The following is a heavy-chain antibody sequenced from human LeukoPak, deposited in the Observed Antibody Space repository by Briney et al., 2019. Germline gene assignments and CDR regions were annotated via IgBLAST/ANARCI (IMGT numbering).Heavy chain of an antibody. CDR1: GDSISSVGHY. Sequence: SETLSLTCTVSGDSISSVGHYWNWLRQRPGKGLEWIGYIFHTGSTYYNPSLKSRVTISVDTSKNQFSLKLSSVTAADTAVYYCARSPGIWNEYGRLEYWGQGALVTVSS. D-gene: IGHD1-1*01. V-gene: IGHV4-31*03. CDR3: ARSPGIWNEYGRLEY. CDR2: IFHTGST. J-gene: IGHJ4*02.